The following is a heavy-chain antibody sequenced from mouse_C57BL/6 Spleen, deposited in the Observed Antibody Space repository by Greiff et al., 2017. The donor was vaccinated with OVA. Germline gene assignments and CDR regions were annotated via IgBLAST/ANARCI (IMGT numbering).Heavy chain of an antibody. J-gene: IGHJ4*01. Sequence: QVQLQQSGPELVKPGASVKLSCKASGYTFTSYDINWVKQRPGQGLAWIGWIYPRDGSPKYNEKFKGKATLTVDTSSRPAYMELHSLTSEDSAGDFWARGEASITTVSYAMDYRGQGTSVTVSS. CDR2: IYPRDGSP. V-gene: IGHV1-85*01. CDR3: ARGEASITTVSYAMDY. CDR1: GYTFTSYD. D-gene: IGHD1-1*01.